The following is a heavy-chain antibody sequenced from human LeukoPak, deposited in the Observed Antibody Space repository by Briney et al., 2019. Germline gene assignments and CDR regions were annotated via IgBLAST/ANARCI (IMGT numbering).Heavy chain of an antibody. J-gene: IGHJ4*02. CDR3: AKTRGSSSFDY. CDR2: ISGSGGST. D-gene: IGHD3-10*01. CDR1: EFTFSSYA. Sequence: PGGSLGPSCAASEFTFSSYAMSWVRQAPGKGLEWVSAISGSGGSTNFADSVKGRFTISRDNSKNTLYLQINSLRAEDTAVYYCAKTRGSSSFDYWGQGTLVTVSS. V-gene: IGHV3-23*01.